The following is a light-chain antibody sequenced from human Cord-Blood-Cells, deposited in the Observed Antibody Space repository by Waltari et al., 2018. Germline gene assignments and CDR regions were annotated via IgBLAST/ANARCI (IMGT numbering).Light chain of an antibody. CDR3: CSYAGSYTLM. V-gene: IGLV2-11*01. Sequence: QSALTQPRPVSGSPGQSVTISCTGTSSDVGGYNYVYWYQTHPGKAPKLMIYDVSKRPSGVPDRFSGSKSGNTASLTISGLQAEDEADYYCCSYAGSYTLMFGGGTKLTVL. J-gene: IGLJ3*02. CDR2: DVS. CDR1: SSDVGGYNY.